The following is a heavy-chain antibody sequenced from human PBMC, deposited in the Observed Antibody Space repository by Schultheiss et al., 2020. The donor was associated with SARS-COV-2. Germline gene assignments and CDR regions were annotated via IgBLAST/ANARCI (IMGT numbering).Heavy chain of an antibody. J-gene: IGHJ4*02. Sequence: GGSLRLSCSASGFSFSSYTMHWVRQAPGKGLEYVSVISSTGGSTYYADSVKGRFTISRDNSKNKLYLQMSSLRAEDTAVYYCVKGVYCSGGSCNDYWGQGTLVTVSS. CDR1: GFSFSSYT. D-gene: IGHD2-15*01. CDR2: ISSTGGST. V-gene: IGHV3-64D*09. CDR3: VKGVYCSGGSCNDY.